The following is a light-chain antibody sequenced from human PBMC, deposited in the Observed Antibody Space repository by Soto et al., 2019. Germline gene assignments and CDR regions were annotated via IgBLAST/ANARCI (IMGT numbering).Light chain of an antibody. Sequence: DIQTTQSPATLSASLGVRVTITCRDSQSISSWLAWYQQKPGKDPKLLIYKESSLESGVLSRFSRSGYGTEFTLTISSLQPDDFATYYCQQYSTFWTLGQGTKVDIK. V-gene: IGKV1-5*03. CDR2: KES. CDR1: QSISSW. J-gene: IGKJ1*01. CDR3: QQYSTFWT.